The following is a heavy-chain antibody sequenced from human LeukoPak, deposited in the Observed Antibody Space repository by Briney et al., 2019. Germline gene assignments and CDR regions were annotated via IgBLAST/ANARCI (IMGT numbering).Heavy chain of an antibody. D-gene: IGHD5-18*01. J-gene: IGHJ4*02. V-gene: IGHV3-21*01. Sequence: GGSLRLSCAASGFTFSSYTMNWVRQAPGKGLEWVSSIGSSSTYIYYADSVKGRFTISRDNGKNSLYLQMNSLRAEDKAVYYCARVHYNTAMVDIDYWGQGTLVTVPS. CDR1: GFTFSSYT. CDR3: ARVHYNTAMVDIDY. CDR2: IGSSSTYI.